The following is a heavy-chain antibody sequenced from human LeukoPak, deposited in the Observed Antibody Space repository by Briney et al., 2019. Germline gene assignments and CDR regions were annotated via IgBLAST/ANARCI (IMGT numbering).Heavy chain of an antibody. Sequence: GSLRLSCAASGFRFSNSWMYWVRQGPGKGPVWVSRMKTDGTRIEYADSVKGRFTISRDNAKNTLFLQMSSLRVEDTAVYYCARGADHGGSYYPDWGQGNPGHRLL. CDR1: GFRFSNSW. D-gene: IGHD3-10*01. J-gene: IGHJ4*02. CDR2: MKTDGTRI. CDR3: ARGADHGGSYYPD. V-gene: IGHV3-74*01.